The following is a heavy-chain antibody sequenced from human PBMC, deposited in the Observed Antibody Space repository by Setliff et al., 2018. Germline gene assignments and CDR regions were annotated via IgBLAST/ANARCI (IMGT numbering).Heavy chain of an antibody. Sequence: GASVKVSCKASGYTFTGYYMHWVRQAPGQGLEWMGIINPSGGSTSYAQKFQGRVTMTRDTSTSTVYMELSSMRSEDTAVCYCAREAKRNVVVVVAATPVYWGQGTLVTVSS. CDR3: AREAKRNVVVVVAATPVY. J-gene: IGHJ4*02. CDR1: GYTFTGYY. V-gene: IGHV1-46*01. D-gene: IGHD2-15*01. CDR2: INPSGGST.